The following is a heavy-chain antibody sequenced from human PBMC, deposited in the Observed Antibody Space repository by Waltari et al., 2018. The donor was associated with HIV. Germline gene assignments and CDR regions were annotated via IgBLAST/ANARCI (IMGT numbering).Heavy chain of an antibody. CDR1: GYTLTELS. CDR3: ATAMAHHSEYWYFDL. Sequence: QVQLVQSGAEVKKPGASVTVSCKVSGYTLTELSMHWVGQAPGKGLEWMGGFDPEDGETIYAQKFQGRVTMTEDTSTDTAYMELSSLRSEDTAVYYCATAMAHHSEYWYFDLWGRGTLVTVSS. CDR2: FDPEDGET. J-gene: IGHJ2*01. D-gene: IGHD3-10*01. V-gene: IGHV1-24*01.